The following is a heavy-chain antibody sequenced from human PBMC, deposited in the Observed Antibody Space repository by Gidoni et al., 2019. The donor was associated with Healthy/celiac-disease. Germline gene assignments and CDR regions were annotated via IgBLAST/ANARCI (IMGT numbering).Heavy chain of an antibody. D-gene: IGHD3-22*01. Sequence: EVQLLASGGGLVQPGGSLRLSCAASGFTFSSYAMSWVRQAPGKGLEWVSAISGSGGSTYYADSVKGRFTISRDNSKNTLYLQMNSLRAEDTAVYYCAKDWGIVASGSDAFDIWGQGTMVTVSS. J-gene: IGHJ3*02. CDR1: GFTFSSYA. V-gene: IGHV3-23*01. CDR2: ISGSGGST. CDR3: AKDWGIVASGSDAFDI.